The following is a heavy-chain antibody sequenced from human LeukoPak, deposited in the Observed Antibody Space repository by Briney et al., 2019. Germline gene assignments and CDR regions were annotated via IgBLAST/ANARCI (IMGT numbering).Heavy chain of an antibody. CDR3: AKAIRRYYGVYGMDV. V-gene: IGHV3-23*01. Sequence: PGGSLGLSCAASGFTFSSSAMSWVRQAPGKGLEWVSAISGSGGSTYYADSVKGRFTISRDNSKNTLYLQMNSLRAEETAVYYCAKAIRRYYGVYGMDVWGQGTTVTVSS. D-gene: IGHD3-10*01. CDR1: GFTFSSSA. J-gene: IGHJ6*02. CDR2: ISGSGGST.